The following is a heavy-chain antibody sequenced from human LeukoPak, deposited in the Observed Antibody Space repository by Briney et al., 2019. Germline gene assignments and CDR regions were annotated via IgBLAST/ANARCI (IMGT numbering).Heavy chain of an antibody. Sequence: PGGSLRLSCAASGFIFSRYAMGWVRQPPGKGLEWVSTISGSGGTTYYADSVKGRFTISRDSSKNTLYLQMSSLRAEDTAVYYCAKDFAIVVGATTNFDYWGQGTLVTVSS. D-gene: IGHD1-26*01. CDR3: AKDFAIVVGATTNFDY. CDR1: GFIFSRYA. CDR2: ISGSGGTT. J-gene: IGHJ4*02. V-gene: IGHV3-23*01.